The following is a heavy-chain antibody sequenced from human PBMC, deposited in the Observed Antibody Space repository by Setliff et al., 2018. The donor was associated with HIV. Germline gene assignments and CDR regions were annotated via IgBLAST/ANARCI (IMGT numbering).Heavy chain of an antibody. CDR3: ARDPPGYGDSNDF. D-gene: IGHD4-17*01. J-gene: IGHJ4*02. CDR2: VYHTGST. V-gene: IGHV4-38-2*02. Sequence: SETLSLTCTVSGYSISSRYYWGWIRQPPGKGLEWIGSVYHTGSTYYNPSLKSRVTMSVDTSKNQFSLNLHSVTAADTAVYYCARDPPGYGDSNDFWGQGTLVTVSS. CDR1: GYSISSRYY.